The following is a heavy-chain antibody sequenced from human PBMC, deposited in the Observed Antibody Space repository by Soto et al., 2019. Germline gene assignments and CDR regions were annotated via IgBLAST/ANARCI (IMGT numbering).Heavy chain of an antibody. Sequence: EVQLVESGGGLVQPGRSLRLSCAASGFTFDDYAMNWVRQAPGKGLEWVSGISWNSGSIGYADSVKGRFTISRDNAKNSLYLQMNSLRAEDTALYHCAQDMSGQWLEYFDYWGQGTLVTVSS. J-gene: IGHJ4*02. CDR1: GFTFDDYA. D-gene: IGHD6-19*01. V-gene: IGHV3-9*01. CDR3: AQDMSGQWLEYFDY. CDR2: ISWNSGSI.